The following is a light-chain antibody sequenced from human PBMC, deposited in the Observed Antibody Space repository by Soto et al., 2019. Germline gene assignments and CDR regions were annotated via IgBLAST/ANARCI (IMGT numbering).Light chain of an antibody. J-gene: IGLJ2*01. Sequence: QLVLTQPPSASGTPGQRVTISCSGSSSNIGSNTVNWYQQLPGTAPKLLIYSNNQRPSGVPDRFSGSKSGTPASLAISGLQSEDEADYYCAAWDDSLVGVFGGGTKVTVL. CDR2: SNN. CDR1: SSNIGSNT. V-gene: IGLV1-44*01. CDR3: AAWDDSLVGV.